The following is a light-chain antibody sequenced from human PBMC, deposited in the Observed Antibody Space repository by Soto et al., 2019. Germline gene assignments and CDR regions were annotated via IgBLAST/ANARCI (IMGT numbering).Light chain of an antibody. J-gene: IGKJ1*01. CDR2: GTS. V-gene: IGKV3-15*01. Sequence: EIVMTQSPATLSVSPGERATLSSRASQSVGTNLAWYQQKPGQAPRLLIFGTSTRATGIPARFSGSGSGTDFTLTISSVQSDDFAVYYCQQFTNRPPWTFGQGTKVDMK. CDR1: QSVGTN. CDR3: QQFTNRPPWT.